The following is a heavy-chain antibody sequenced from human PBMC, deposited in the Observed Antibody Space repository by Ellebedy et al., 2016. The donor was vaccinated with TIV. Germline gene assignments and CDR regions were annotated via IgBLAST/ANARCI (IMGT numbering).Heavy chain of an antibody. Sequence: GGSLRLXXTGSGFSFGDYALSWFRQAPGKGLEWVGFIGSKGYGGTTQYAASVKGRFTISRDDSKSIAYLQMNSLKTEDTALYYCTREAANWNYPYYYYNGMDVWGQGTTVTVSS. CDR2: IGSKGYGGTT. CDR3: TREAANWNYPYYYYNGMDV. V-gene: IGHV3-49*03. D-gene: IGHD1-7*01. J-gene: IGHJ6*02. CDR1: GFSFGDYA.